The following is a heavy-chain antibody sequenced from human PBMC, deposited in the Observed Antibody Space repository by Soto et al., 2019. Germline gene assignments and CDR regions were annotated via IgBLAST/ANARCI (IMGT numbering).Heavy chain of an antibody. CDR1: GYTFTRYT. V-gene: IGHV1-3*01. CDR3: ARGIATGQLDP. J-gene: IGHJ5*02. D-gene: IGHD2-15*01. Sequence: ASVKVSCKASGYTFTRYTMNWVRQAPGQRLEWMGWINPDNGNTKSSQKFQDRVIITRDTSASTAYMDLSSLRSEDTAVYYCARGIATGQLDPWGQGTLVTAPQ. CDR2: INPDNGNT.